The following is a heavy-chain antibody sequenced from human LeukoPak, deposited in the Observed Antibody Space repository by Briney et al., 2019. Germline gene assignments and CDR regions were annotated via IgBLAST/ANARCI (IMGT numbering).Heavy chain of an antibody. D-gene: IGHD6-13*01. Sequence: SETLSLTCTVSGGSISSSSYYWGWIRQPPGKGLEWIGSIYYSGSTYYNPSLKSRVTISVDTSKNQFSLKLSSVTAADTAVYYCARQLSEYSSSWFWFDPWGQGTLVTVSS. J-gene: IGHJ5*02. V-gene: IGHV4-39*01. CDR3: ARQLSEYSSSWFWFDP. CDR1: GGSISSSSYY. CDR2: IYYSGST.